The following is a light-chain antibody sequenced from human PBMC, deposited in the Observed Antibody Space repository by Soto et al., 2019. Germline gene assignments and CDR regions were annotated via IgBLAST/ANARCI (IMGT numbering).Light chain of an antibody. J-gene: IGKJ4*01. CDR3: QQYNNWPPLT. Sequence: EIVMTQSPATLSVSPGERATLSCRASQSVSSYLAWYQQKPGQAPRLLIYGASTRATGIPARFSGSGSGTKVTITIISMQSEDFAVYYCQQYNNWPPLTFGGGTKVEIK. CDR2: GAS. CDR1: QSVSSY. V-gene: IGKV3-15*01.